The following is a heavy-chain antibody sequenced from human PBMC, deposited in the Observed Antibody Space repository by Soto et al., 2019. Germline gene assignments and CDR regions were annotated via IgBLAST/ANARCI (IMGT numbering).Heavy chain of an antibody. D-gene: IGHD2-2*01. CDR3: AKDYGSSTNQGGPPGLFDY. Sequence: GGSLRLSCAASGFTFSSYGMHWVRQAPGKGLEWVAVISYDGSNKYYADSVKGRFTISRDNSKNTLYLQMNSLRAEDTAVYYCAKDYGSSTNQGGPPGLFDYWGQGTLVTVSS. J-gene: IGHJ4*02. V-gene: IGHV3-30*18. CDR1: GFTFSSYG. CDR2: ISYDGSNK.